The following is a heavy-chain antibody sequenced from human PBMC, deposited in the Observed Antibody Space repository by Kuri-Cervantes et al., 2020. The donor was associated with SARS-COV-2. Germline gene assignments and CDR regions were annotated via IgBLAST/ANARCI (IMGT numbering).Heavy chain of an antibody. D-gene: IGHD3-3*01. CDR2: IYYSGST. CDR3: AGPNYDFWSGYYTGNYYYYMDV. V-gene: IGHV4-39*07. CDR1: GGSISSSSYY. Sequence: GSLRLSCTVSGGSISSSSYYWGWIRQPPGKGLEWIGSIYYSGSTYYNPSLKSRVTISVDTSKNQFSLKLSSVTAADTAVYYCAGPNYDFWSGYYTGNYYYYMDVWGKGTTVTVSS. J-gene: IGHJ6*03.